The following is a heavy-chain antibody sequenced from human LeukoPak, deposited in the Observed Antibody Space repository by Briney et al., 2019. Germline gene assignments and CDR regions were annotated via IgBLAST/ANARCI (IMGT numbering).Heavy chain of an antibody. D-gene: IGHD6-13*01. CDR1: GFTFSSYA. Sequence: GGSLRLSCAASGFTFSSYAMSWARQAPGKGLEWVAVISYDGSNKYYADSVKGRFTISRDNSKNTLYLQMNSLRAEDTAVYYCAKDWDIAAAGTGGHFDYWGQGTLVTVSS. CDR2: ISYDGSNK. CDR3: AKDWDIAAAGTGGHFDY. J-gene: IGHJ4*02. V-gene: IGHV3-30*18.